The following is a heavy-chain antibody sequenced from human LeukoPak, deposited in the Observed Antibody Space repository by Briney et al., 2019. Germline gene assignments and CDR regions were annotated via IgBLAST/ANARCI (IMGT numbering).Heavy chain of an antibody. CDR1: GFTFSSYA. Sequence: PGGSLRLSCAASGFTFSSYAMHWVRQAPGKGLEWVAVISYDGSNKYYADSVKGRFTISRDNSKNTLYLQMNSLRAEDTAVYYCARDPRLLWFGELLDYWGKGTLVTVSS. CDR3: ARDPRLLWFGELLDY. J-gene: IGHJ4*02. D-gene: IGHD3-10*01. CDR2: ISYDGSNK. V-gene: IGHV3-30*04.